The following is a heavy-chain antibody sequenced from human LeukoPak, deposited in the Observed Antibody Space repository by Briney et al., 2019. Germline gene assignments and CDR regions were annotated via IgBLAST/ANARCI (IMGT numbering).Heavy chain of an antibody. V-gene: IGHV3-7*01. CDR2: IKQDGSAK. Sequence: GGSLRLSCAASGFTFSTNWMSWVRQAPGTGLEWVANIKQDGSAKYYVDSVKGRFTVSRDNAKNSVYLQMNTLRAEDTAVYYCARDPTLSYWGQGTLVTVSS. CDR1: GFTFSTNW. J-gene: IGHJ4*02. CDR3: ARDPTLSY.